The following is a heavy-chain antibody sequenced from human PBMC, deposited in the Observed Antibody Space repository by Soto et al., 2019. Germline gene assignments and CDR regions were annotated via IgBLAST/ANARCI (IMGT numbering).Heavy chain of an antibody. J-gene: IGHJ5*02. Sequence: QVQVVQSGPELKKPGASVKVSCKAQGYIFTKYGIGWVRQAPGHGLEWMGLINVYNGDRKVAQKFQDRVSMTTDTATEKAYMELKSLRSGDTAVYYCARLQLGGDRMLNWFDPWGQGTLVTVSS. CDR2: INVYNGDR. CDR1: GYIFTKYG. CDR3: ARLQLGGDRMLNWFDP. D-gene: IGHD2-21*02. V-gene: IGHV1-18*01.